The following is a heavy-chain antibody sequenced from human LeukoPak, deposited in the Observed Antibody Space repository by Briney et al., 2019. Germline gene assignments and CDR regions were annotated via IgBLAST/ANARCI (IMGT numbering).Heavy chain of an antibody. CDR2: MKDDGNEI. Sequence: PGGSLRLSCTASGFTFKNYRMTWVRQAPGKWLEGVASMKDDGNEIQYVDSVKGRFTISRDNAKNSLYLQMNNLRAEDTAVYYCARNRATNDYWGQGTLVTVSS. J-gene: IGHJ4*02. CDR1: GFTFKNYR. CDR3: ARNRATNDY. D-gene: IGHD1-26*01. V-gene: IGHV3-7*01.